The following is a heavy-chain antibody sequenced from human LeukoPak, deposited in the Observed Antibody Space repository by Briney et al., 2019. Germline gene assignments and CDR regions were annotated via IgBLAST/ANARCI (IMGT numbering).Heavy chain of an antibody. CDR1: GFTFSSYS. V-gene: IGHV3-21*01. CDR2: ISSSSSYI. D-gene: IGHD6-6*01. Sequence: PGGSLRLSCAASGFTFSSYSMNWVRQAPGKGLEWVSSISSSSSYIYYADSVKGRFTISRDNAKNSLYLQMNSLRAEDTAVYYCAREGGVAARPFDYWGQGTLVTVSS. J-gene: IGHJ4*02. CDR3: AREGGVAARPFDY.